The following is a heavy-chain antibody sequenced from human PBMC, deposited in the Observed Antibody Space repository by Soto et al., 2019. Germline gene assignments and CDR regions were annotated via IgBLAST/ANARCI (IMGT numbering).Heavy chain of an antibody. V-gene: IGHV3-23*01. CDR2: VSGDGGTT. Sequence: EVQLLESGGGLVQPGGSLRLSCSGSGFTFNKYGMTWVRQAPGKGLEWVSSVSGDGGTTYYADSVRGRFTISRDNSKDTVSVQMKSLRAEDTAVYYCAKDASVPSFGEFWFFDLWGRGTQVTVSS. CDR3: AKDASVPSFGEFWFFDL. D-gene: IGHD3-10*01. CDR1: GFTFNKYG. J-gene: IGHJ2*01.